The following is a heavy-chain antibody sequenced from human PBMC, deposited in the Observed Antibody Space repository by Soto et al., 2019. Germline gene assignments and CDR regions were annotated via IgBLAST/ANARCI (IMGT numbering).Heavy chain of an antibody. J-gene: IGHJ4*02. CDR1: GYTFTSYD. CDR2: MNPNSGNT. Sequence: GASVKVSCKASGYTFTSYDINWVRQATGQGLEWMGWMNPNSGNTGYAQKFQGRVTMTRDTSMSTVYMELSSLRSEDTAVYYCARAGTTGTTSADYWGQGTLVTVSS. CDR3: ARAGTTGTTSADY. V-gene: IGHV1-8*01. D-gene: IGHD1-1*01.